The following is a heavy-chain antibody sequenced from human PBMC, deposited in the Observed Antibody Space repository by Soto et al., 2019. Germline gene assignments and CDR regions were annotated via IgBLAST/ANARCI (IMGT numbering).Heavy chain of an antibody. CDR1: GYTFTSYD. CDR3: ARVGPPVVSYYYYGMDV. V-gene: IGHV1-8*01. D-gene: IGHD1-26*01. J-gene: IGHJ6*02. Sequence: GASVKVSCKASGYTFTSYDINWVRQATGQGLEWMGWMNPNSGNTGYAQKFQGRVTVTRNTSISTAYMELGSLRSEDTAVYYCARVGPPVVSYYYYGMDVWGQGTTVTISS. CDR2: MNPNSGNT.